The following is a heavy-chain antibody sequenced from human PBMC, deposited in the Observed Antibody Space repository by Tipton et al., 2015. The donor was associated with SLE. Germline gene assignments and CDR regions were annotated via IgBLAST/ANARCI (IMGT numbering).Heavy chain of an antibody. D-gene: IGHD5-24*01. J-gene: IGHJ3*02. CDR1: GGSFIDYY. CDR3: ARDQMGLGI. CDR2: INHSGST. V-gene: IGHV4-34*01. Sequence: TLSLTCAVYGGSFIDYYWTWIRQPPGKGLEWIGEINHSGSTNYNPSLNSRLSISVDTSKNQFSLRLSSVTPADTAVYYCARDQMGLGIWGQGTMVTVSS.